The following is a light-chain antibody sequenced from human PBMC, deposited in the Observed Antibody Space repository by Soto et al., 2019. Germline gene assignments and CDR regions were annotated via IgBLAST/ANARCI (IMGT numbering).Light chain of an antibody. V-gene: IGLV2-14*01. CDR1: SSDVGGYNY. CDR2: DDS. J-gene: IGLJ2*01. CDR3: SSYTSSSTLV. Sequence: QSALTQPASVSGSPGQSITISCTGTSSDVGGYNYVSWYQPHPGKAPKLMISDDSNRPSGVSNRFSGSKSGNTASLTISGLQAEDEADYYCSSYTSSSTLVFGGGTKVIVL.